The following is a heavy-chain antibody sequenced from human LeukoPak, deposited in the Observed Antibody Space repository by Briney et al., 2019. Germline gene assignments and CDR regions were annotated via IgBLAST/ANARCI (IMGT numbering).Heavy chain of an antibody. Sequence: GRSLRLSCAASGFTFSSYGMHWVRQAPGKGLEWVAVISYDGSNKYYADSVKGRFTISRDNSKNTLYLQMNSLRAEDTAVYYCARAHYYDSSGYSNFDYWGQGTLVTVSS. CDR2: ISYDGSNK. D-gene: IGHD3-22*01. J-gene: IGHJ4*02. CDR1: GFTFSSYG. V-gene: IGHV3-30*03. CDR3: ARAHYYDSSGYSNFDY.